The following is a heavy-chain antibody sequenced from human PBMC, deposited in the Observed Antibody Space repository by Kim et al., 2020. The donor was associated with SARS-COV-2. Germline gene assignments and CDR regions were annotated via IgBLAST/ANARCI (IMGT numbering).Heavy chain of an antibody. V-gene: IGHV5-51*01. D-gene: IGHD6-13*01. CDR3: ARQGRYSSSEEVDY. J-gene: IGHJ4*02. Sequence: RPAFQGKVTISADKSISTAYLQWSSLKASDTAMYYCARQGRYSSSEEVDYWGQGTLVTVSS.